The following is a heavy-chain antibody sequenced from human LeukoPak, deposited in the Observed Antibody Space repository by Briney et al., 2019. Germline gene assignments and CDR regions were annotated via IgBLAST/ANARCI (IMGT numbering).Heavy chain of an antibody. CDR1: GFAFSSYN. CDR3: ARVGYIHFDY. D-gene: IGHD5-18*01. V-gene: IGHV3-48*02. Sequence: PGGSLRLSCAASGFAFSSYNMNWVRQAPGKGLEWISYIGSSGSPTHYADSVGGRFTISRDSAKNSLYLQMNSLRDEDTAVYFCARVGYIHFDYWGQGTLVTVSS. J-gene: IGHJ4*02. CDR2: IGSSGSPT.